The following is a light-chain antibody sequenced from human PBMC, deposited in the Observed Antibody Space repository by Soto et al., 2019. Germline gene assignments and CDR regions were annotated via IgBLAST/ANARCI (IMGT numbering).Light chain of an antibody. CDR2: ATS. CDR3: QQSYKMPC. CDR1: RNVSIY. J-gene: IGKJ5*01. Sequence: EIPLPQSPSSLAASVGDRLTLTCRASRNVSIYLNWYQHKQGKGPTLLIHATSNLQIGVPSRFSGSGSGTEFTLTISSLEPEDFGTYYCQQSYKMPCFGQGTRLVIK. V-gene: IGKV1-39*01.